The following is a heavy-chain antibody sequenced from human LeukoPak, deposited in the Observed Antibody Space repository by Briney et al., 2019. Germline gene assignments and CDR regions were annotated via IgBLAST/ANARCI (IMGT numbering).Heavy chain of an antibody. Sequence: SETLSLTCSVSGGSLSSCFWSWFRKPPGKGLEGIRYIACSGSTNYNPSLKSRLTISVDTSKNQFSLNLTSETATDTAIYYCARDNYRGVTNFDPWGQGILVTVSS. CDR1: GGSLSSCF. V-gene: IGHV4-59*01. D-gene: IGHD3-10*01. CDR3: ARDNYRGVTNFDP. J-gene: IGHJ5*02. CDR2: IACSGST.